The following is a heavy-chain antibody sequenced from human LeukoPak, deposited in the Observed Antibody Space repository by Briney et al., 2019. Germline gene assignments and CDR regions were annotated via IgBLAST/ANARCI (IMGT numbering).Heavy chain of an antibody. D-gene: IGHD4-11*01. CDR2: IYYSGST. CDR1: GGSISSYY. V-gene: IGHV4-59*01. J-gene: IGHJ4*02. Sequence: TSETLSLTCTVSGGSISSYYWSWIRQPPGKGLEWIGYIYYSGSTNYNPSLKSRVTISVDTSKNQFSLKLSSVTAADTAVYYCARVTYSKAFDYWGQGTLVTVSS. CDR3: ARVTYSKAFDY.